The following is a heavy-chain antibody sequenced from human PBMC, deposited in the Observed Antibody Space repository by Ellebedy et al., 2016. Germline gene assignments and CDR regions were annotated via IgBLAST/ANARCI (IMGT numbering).Heavy chain of an antibody. V-gene: IGHV3-74*01. J-gene: IGHJ4*02. D-gene: IGHD7-27*01. CDR2: TDAGPTT. CDR3: AKDPQTRPGSWDY. CDR1: GFTFSNYW. Sequence: GGSLRLSCAASGFTFSNYWMHWVRQVPGTGLVWVSRTDAGPTTAYADSVEGRFTISRDNSKNTLSLQMNSLRAEDTATYYCAKDPQTRPGSWDYWGQGTLVTVSS.